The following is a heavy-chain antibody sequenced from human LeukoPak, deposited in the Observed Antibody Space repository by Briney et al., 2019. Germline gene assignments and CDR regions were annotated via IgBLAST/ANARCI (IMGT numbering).Heavy chain of an antibody. CDR3: AQNSGSYLYAFDI. D-gene: IGHD1-26*01. J-gene: IGHJ3*02. CDR1: GGTFSSYA. Sequence: SVKVSCKASGGTFSSYAISWVRQAPGQGLEWMGGIIPILGTANYAQKFQGRVTITTDESTSTAYMELSSLRSEDTAVYYCAQNSGSYLYAFDIWGQGTMVTVSS. V-gene: IGHV1-69*05. CDR2: IIPILGTA.